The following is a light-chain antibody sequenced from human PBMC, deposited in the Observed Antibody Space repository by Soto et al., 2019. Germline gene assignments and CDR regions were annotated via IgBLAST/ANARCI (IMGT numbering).Light chain of an antibody. CDR2: EVS. CDR1: SRDVGGYNY. Sequence: QSVLTQPASVSGSPGQSITISRTGTSRDVGGYNYVAWYQQHRGKAPKLMIYEVSNRPSGVSNRFSGSKSGNTAFLTISGLQAEDEADYYCSSYTSSSTLVFGTGTKVTVL. J-gene: IGLJ1*01. V-gene: IGLV2-14*01. CDR3: SSYTSSSTLV.